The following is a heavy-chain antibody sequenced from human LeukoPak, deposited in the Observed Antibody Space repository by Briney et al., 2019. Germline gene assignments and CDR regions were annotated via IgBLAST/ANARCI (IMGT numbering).Heavy chain of an antibody. CDR2: ISHDGSNK. J-gene: IGHJ6*02. Sequence: PGGSLRLSCEASGFTFSSYAMHWVRQAPGKGLEWVAVISHDGSNKYYADSVKGRFTISRDNSKNTLYLQMNSLRAEDTAVYYCASEQQPFSGPRYYYYGMDVWGQGTTVTVSS. V-gene: IGHV3-30-3*01. D-gene: IGHD6-19*01. CDR1: GFTFSSYA. CDR3: ASEQQPFSGPRYYYYGMDV.